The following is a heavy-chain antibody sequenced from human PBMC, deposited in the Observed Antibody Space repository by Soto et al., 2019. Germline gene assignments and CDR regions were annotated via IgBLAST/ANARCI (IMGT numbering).Heavy chain of an antibody. V-gene: IGHV3-15*01. CDR2: IKSKTDGVTT. J-gene: IGHJ4*02. D-gene: IGHD6-13*01. CDR1: GFTFSDTW. CDR3: AKDLAPYSSSWFDFDY. Sequence: GGSLRLSCAASGFTFSDTWMSWVRQAPGKGLEWVGRIKSKTDGVTTDYAAPVKDRFTISRDDSKNTLYLQMNSLRAEDTAVYYCAKDLAPYSSSWFDFDYWGQGTLVTVSS.